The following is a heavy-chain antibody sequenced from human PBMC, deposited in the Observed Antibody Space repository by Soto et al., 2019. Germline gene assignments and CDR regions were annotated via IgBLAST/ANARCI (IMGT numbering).Heavy chain of an antibody. CDR1: GFTFSDYY. Sequence: EEQLVESGGGLVQPGGSLRLSCAASGFTFSDYYMSWVHQAPGKGLEWVANINQDGSSKSYVDSVRGRFTIARDNGKNSLSLQMESLRAVDTAVYYCARWNGGSDPWGQGTLVTVSS. D-gene: IGHD1-1*01. CDR2: INQDGSSK. V-gene: IGHV3-7*05. J-gene: IGHJ5*02. CDR3: ARWNGGSDP.